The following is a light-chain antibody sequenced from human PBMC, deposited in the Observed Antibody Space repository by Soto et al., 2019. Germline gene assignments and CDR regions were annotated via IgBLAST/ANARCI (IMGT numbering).Light chain of an antibody. CDR3: SSYTSSSTYV. Sequence: QSSLTQPASVSGSPGQSITISCTGTSSDVGGYNYVSWYQQHPGKAPKLMIYEVINRPSGVSNRFSGSTSGNTASLTISGLQAEDEADYYCSSYTSSSTYVFGTGTKLTVL. V-gene: IGLV2-14*01. CDR1: SSDVGGYNY. CDR2: EVI. J-gene: IGLJ1*01.